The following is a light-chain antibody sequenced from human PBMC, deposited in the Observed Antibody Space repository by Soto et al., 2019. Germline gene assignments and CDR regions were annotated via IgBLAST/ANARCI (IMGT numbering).Light chain of an antibody. V-gene: IGKV1-39*01. J-gene: IGKJ1*01. CDR2: AAS. CDR3: QQLNSPWT. Sequence: DIQMTQSPSSLSASVGDRVTITFRASQSISSYLNWYQQKPGKAPKLLIYAASSLQSGVPSRFSGSGSGTDFTLTISSLQPEDFATYYCQQLNSPWTFGQGTKVDI. CDR1: QSISSY.